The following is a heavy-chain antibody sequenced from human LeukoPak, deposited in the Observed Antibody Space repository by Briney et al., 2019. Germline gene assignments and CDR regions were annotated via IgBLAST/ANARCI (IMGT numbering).Heavy chain of an antibody. CDR3: TRRSDTEGVLERIFDY. Sequence: GGSLKLSCAASGFTFSGSAMHWVRQASGKGLEWVGRIRSKANSYTTAYAASVKGRFTISRDDSKNTAYLQMNSLKTEDTAVYYCTRRSDTEGVLERIFDYWGQGTLVTVSS. D-gene: IGHD5-18*01. CDR1: GFTFSGSA. CDR2: IRSKANSYTT. V-gene: IGHV3-73*01. J-gene: IGHJ4*02.